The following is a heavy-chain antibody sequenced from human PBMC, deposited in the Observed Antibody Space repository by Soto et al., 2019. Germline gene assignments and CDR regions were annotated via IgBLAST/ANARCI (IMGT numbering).Heavy chain of an antibody. CDR3: ARQVYDSDTGPNFQYYFDS. J-gene: IGHJ4*02. D-gene: IGHD3-22*01. CDR2: IDPSDSQT. Sequence: GESLKISCNGSGYSFAGYWITWVRQKPGKGLEWMGRIDPSDSQTYYSPSFRGHVTISVTKSITTVFLQWSSLRASDTAMYYCARQVYDSDTGPNFQYYFDSWGQGTPVTVSS. CDR1: GYSFAGYW. V-gene: IGHV5-10-1*01.